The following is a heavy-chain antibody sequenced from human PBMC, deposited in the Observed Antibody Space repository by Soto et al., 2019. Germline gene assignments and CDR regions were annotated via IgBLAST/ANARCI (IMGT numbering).Heavy chain of an antibody. CDR3: ARHERNAHDTSDY. CDR1: GGSIRSGDSY. J-gene: IGHJ4*02. V-gene: IGHV4-39*01. Sequence: SETLSLTCTVSGGSIRSGDSYWGWIRQPPGRGLEWIASIYYTGSTCYTPSLKSRVSISVDTSKNQFSLKFSSVTAADTAVYFCARHERNAHDTSDYWGQGTLVTVST. CDR2: IYYTGST. D-gene: IGHD1-1*01.